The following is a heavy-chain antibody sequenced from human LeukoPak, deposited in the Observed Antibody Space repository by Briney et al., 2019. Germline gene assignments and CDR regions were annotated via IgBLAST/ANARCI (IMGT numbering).Heavy chain of an antibody. V-gene: IGHV3-7*01. CDR2: KKQDGSEK. Sequence: GGSLRLSCAASGFTFSSYWMSWVRQAPGKGLEWVANKKQDGSEKYYVDSVKGRFTISRDNAKNSLYLQMNSLRAEDTAVYYCRGSGSYYKWDYFDYWGQGTLVTVSS. J-gene: IGHJ4*02. D-gene: IGHD3-10*01. CDR3: RGSGSYYKWDYFDY. CDR1: GFTFSSYW.